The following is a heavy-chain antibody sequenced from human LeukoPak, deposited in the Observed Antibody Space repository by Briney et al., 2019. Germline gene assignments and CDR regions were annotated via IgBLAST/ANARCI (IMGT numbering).Heavy chain of an antibody. CDR1: GGSFMGYS. CDR3: ARAHNYDPLTGYTRRYAFDV. D-gene: IGHD3-9*01. J-gene: IGHJ3*01. Sequence: SETLSLTCAVYGGSFMGYSWTWIRQSPGMGLEWIGEINHTGTSNYNPSLKNRVAMSIDTSKNQFSLNLSSVTAADTAVYYCARAHNYDPLTGYTRRYAFDVWGQGTLVTVSS. V-gene: IGHV4-34*01. CDR2: INHTGTS.